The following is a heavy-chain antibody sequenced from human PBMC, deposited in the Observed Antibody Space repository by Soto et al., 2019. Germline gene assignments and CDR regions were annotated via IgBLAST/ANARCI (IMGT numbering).Heavy chain of an antibody. CDR1: GFTFSAYG. CDR3: AREATSGTPRGFWRDS. CDR2: MVSDGTTI. Sequence: QVQLVESGGGVVQPGTSLRLSCAASGFTFSAYGMHWVRQAPGKGLEWVALMVSDGTTIHYADSVKGRFTISRDNSKNSLYRQMDSLRADDMGVYSCAREATSGTPRGFWRDSWGHGTLVSVSS. V-gene: IGHV3-33*01. D-gene: IGHD1-1*01. J-gene: IGHJ5*01.